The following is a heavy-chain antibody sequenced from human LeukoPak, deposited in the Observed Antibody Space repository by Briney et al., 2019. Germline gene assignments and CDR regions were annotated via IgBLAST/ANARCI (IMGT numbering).Heavy chain of an antibody. Sequence: SGPTLVKPTQTLTLTGTFSGFSLSTSGVGVGWIRQPPGKALEWLALIYWDDEKRYSPSLKSRLTITKDTSKNQVVLTMTNMDPVDTAIYYCAHDFWSGYYDYWGQGTLVTVSS. CDR1: GFSLSTSGVG. CDR3: AHDFWSGYYDY. CDR2: IYWDDEK. D-gene: IGHD3-3*01. V-gene: IGHV2-5*02. J-gene: IGHJ4*02.